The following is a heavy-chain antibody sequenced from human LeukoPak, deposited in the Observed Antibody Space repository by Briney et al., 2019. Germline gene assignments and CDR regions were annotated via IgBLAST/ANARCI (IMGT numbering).Heavy chain of an antibody. D-gene: IGHD6-13*01. V-gene: IGHV1-2*02. J-gene: IGHJ5*02. Sequence: GASVKVSCKASGGTFSSYAISWVRQAPGQGLEWMGWINPNSGGTNYAQKFQGRVTMTRDTSISTAYMELSRLRSDDTAVYYCARESEDAAAGLATYNWFDPWGQGTLVTVSS. CDR1: GGTFSSYA. CDR2: INPNSGGT. CDR3: ARESEDAAAGLATYNWFDP.